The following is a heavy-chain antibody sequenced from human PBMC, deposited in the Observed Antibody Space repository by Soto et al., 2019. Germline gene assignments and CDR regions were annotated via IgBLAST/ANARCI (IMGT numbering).Heavy chain of an antibody. Sequence: QVQLVQSGAEVKKPGSSVKVSCKASGGTFSSYAISWVRQAPGQGLEWMGGIIPIFGTPNYAQKFQGRVTITAEESTGTAYMELSSLRSEDTAVYYCARPTRYYYDSSGQSAWFDPWGQGTLVTVSS. CDR3: ARPTRYYYDSSGQSAWFDP. V-gene: IGHV1-69*12. J-gene: IGHJ5*02. D-gene: IGHD3-22*01. CDR2: IIPIFGTP. CDR1: GGTFSSYA.